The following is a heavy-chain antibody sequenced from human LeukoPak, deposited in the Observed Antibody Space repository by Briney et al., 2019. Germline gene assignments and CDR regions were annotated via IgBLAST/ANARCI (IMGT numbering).Heavy chain of an antibody. CDR2: INWDGGST. D-gene: IGHD3-3*01. Sequence: GGSLRLSCVASGFMFDDYTMHWVRQAPGKGLQWVSLINWDGGSTYYDASVKGRFTISRDNANNTLYLQMNSLRAEDTALYYCAGAGDGVRADSWGQGTLVTVSS. CDR1: GFMFDDYT. J-gene: IGHJ4*02. V-gene: IGHV3-43*01. CDR3: AGAGDGVRADS.